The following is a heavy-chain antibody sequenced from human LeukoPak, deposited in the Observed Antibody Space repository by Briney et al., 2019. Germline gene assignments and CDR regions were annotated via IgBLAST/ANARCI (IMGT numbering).Heavy chain of an antibody. CDR2: INPSGGRT. Sequence: ASVKLSCNASGYTFTIYYIHWVRHAPGQGLEWMGIINPSGGRTSYAQKYQGRVTMTEDTSRSTAYMALSLLRSEDTAVYYSAKDPEYCGSTRSAPSNWFDPWGQGTPVTVSS. D-gene: IGHD2-2*01. V-gene: IGHV1-46*01. CDR3: AKDPEYCGSTRSAPSNWFDP. J-gene: IGHJ5*02. CDR1: GYTFTIYY.